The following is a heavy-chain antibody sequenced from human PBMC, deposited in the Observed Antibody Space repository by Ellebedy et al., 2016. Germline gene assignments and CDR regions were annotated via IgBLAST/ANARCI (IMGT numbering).Heavy chain of an antibody. J-gene: IGHJ6*02. Sequence: SVKVSXXASGGTFSSYAISWVRQAPGQGLEWMGGIIPIFGTANYAQKFQGRVTITADESTSTAYMELSSLRSEDTAVYYCARAPAPSIAAAGTSYYGMDVWGQGTTVTVSS. CDR1: GGTFSSYA. CDR3: ARAPAPSIAAAGTSYYGMDV. V-gene: IGHV1-69*13. CDR2: IIPIFGTA. D-gene: IGHD6-13*01.